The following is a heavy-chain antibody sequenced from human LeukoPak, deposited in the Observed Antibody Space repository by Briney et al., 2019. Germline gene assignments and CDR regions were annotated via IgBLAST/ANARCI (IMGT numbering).Heavy chain of an antibody. Sequence: SETLSLTCTVSGGSISSYYWSWIRQPPGKGLEWIGYIYYSGSTNYNPSLKSRVTISVDTSKNQFSLKLSSVTAADTAVYYCARGWSSWAYGDVTFDYWGQGTLVTVSS. D-gene: IGHD4-17*01. CDR3: ARGWSSWAYGDVTFDY. V-gene: IGHV4-59*01. CDR2: IYYSGST. J-gene: IGHJ4*02. CDR1: GGSISSYY.